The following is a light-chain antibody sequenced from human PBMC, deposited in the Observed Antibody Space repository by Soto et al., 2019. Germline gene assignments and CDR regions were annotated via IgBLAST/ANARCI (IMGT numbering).Light chain of an antibody. CDR2: KAS. CDR3: QQYSIYRT. V-gene: IGKV1-5*03. Sequence: DIQMTQSPSTLSGSVGDRVTITCRASQTISSWLAWYQQKPGKAPKLLIYKASTLKSGVPSRFSGSGSGTEFTLTISSLQPDDFATYYCQQYSIYRTFGQGTKVDIK. J-gene: IGKJ1*01. CDR1: QTISSW.